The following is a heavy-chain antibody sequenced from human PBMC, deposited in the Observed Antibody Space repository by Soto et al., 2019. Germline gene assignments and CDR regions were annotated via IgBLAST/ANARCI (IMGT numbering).Heavy chain of an antibody. D-gene: IGHD3-22*01. CDR1: GFTFSSYA. V-gene: IGHV3-23*01. J-gene: IGHJ4*02. CDR2: ISGSGGST. Sequence: EVQLLESGGGLVQPGGSLRLSCAASGFTFSSYAMTWVRQAPGKGLEWVSAISGSGGSTSYADSVKGRFTISRDNSKNTLYLQMNSLRAEDTAVYYCAKTLYYYDTGGYQWGQGTLVTVPS. CDR3: AKTLYYYDTGGYQ.